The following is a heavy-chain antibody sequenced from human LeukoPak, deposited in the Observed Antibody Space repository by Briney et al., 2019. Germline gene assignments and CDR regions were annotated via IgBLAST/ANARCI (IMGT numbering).Heavy chain of an antibody. CDR2: IYYSGST. J-gene: IGHJ4*02. CDR3: ASRGFYGSGSYSTPPDY. CDR1: GGSISSYY. Sequence: SETLSLTCTVSGGSISSYYWSWIRQPPGKGLEWIGYIYYSGSTNYNPSLKSRVTISVDTSKNQFSLKLSSVTAADTAVYYCASRGFYGSGSYSTPPDYWGQGTLVTVSS. V-gene: IGHV4-59*01. D-gene: IGHD3-10*01.